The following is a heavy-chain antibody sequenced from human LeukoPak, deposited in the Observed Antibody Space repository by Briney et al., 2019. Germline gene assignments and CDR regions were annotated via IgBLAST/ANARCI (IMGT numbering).Heavy chain of an antibody. J-gene: IGHJ4*02. CDR3: ANAKGASQLLLPFDY. V-gene: IGHV3-30-3*01. CDR2: ISYDGSNK. Sequence: SGGSLRLSCAASGFTFSTYAMHWVRQAPGKGLEWVALISYDGSNKYYADSVKGRFTISRDNSKNTLYLQMNSLRAEDTAMYYCANAKGASQLLLPFDYWGQGTLVTVSS. CDR1: GFTFSTYA. D-gene: IGHD2-2*01.